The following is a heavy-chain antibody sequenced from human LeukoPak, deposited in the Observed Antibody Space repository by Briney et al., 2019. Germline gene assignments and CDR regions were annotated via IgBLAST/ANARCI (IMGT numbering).Heavy chain of an antibody. Sequence: PSETLSLTCTVSGGSISSSSYYWGWIRQPPGKGLEWIGTIFYSGSTYYNPSLKSRVTISVDTSKNQFSLKLSSVTAADTAVYYCARTQYYDFWSGYEWAVYYWGQGTLVTVSS. CDR1: GGSISSSSYY. D-gene: IGHD3-3*01. V-gene: IGHV4-39*07. CDR2: IFYSGST. CDR3: ARTQYYDFWSGYEWAVYY. J-gene: IGHJ4*02.